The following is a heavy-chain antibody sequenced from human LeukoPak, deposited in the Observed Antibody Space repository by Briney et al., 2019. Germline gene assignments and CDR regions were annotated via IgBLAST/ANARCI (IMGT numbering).Heavy chain of an antibody. CDR1: GGSITSYY. J-gene: IGHJ4*02. V-gene: IGHV4-59*01. CDR2: IYYSGST. D-gene: IGHD5-24*01. Sequence: SETLSLTCTVSGGSITSYYWSWIRQPPGKGLECIGYIYYSGSTYYNPSLKSRVTISVDTSKNQFSLKLSSVTAADTAVYYCARVRRDGYNSPDYWGQGTLAPVSS. CDR3: ARVRRDGYNSPDY.